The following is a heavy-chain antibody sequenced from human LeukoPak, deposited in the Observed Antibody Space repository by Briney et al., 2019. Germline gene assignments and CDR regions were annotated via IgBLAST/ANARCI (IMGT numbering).Heavy chain of an antibody. Sequence: GASVKVSCKASGYTFSTYLMHWVRQAPGQGFEWMGIINPSGGPTTYAQKFQGRVTMTRDMSTSTVYMELSSLTFDDTAIYHCARASTGSGAIDYWGQGNLVTVSS. D-gene: IGHD3-10*01. CDR3: ARASTGSGAIDY. V-gene: IGHV1-46*01. J-gene: IGHJ4*02. CDR1: GYTFSTYL. CDR2: INPSGGPT.